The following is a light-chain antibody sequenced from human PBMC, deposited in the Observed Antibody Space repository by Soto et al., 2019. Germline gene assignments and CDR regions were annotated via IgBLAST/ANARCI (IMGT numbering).Light chain of an antibody. CDR2: GAS. J-gene: IGKJ1*01. V-gene: IGKV3-15*01. Sequence: ERVMTQSPGTLSVSPGERATLSCRASQSFSSNLAWYQQKPGQAPRLLIYGASTRATGIPARFSGSESGTEFTLTISSLQSEDFAVYYCQQYNYWPWTFGQGTKVEIK. CDR3: QQYNYWPWT. CDR1: QSFSSN.